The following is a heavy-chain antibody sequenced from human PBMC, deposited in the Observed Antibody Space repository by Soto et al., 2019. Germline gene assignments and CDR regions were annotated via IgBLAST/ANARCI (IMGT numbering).Heavy chain of an antibody. D-gene: IGHD3-22*01. CDR3: AYYRDNSGLRDFEY. CDR2: IKSKANGGTT. V-gene: IGHV3-15*07. CDR1: GFTFSDAW. Sequence: EVQLVESGGGLIKPGESLRLSCVASGFTFSDAWMKWVRHAPGKGLAWVGRIKSKANGGTTDYAATLKVRVTIFRDDSQNTVYLQMDSLKTEVTAVYYCAYYRDNSGLRDFEYWGQGTLVTVSS. J-gene: IGHJ1*01.